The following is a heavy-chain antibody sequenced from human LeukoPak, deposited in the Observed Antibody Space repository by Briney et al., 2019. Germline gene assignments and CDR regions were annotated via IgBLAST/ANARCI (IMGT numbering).Heavy chain of an antibody. D-gene: IGHD3-22*01. CDR1: GYTFTSYG. V-gene: IGHV1-18*01. J-gene: IGHJ4*02. CDR3: ARDGYYDSSGYYLRKIDS. Sequence: ASVKVSCQASGYTFTSYGINWVRQAPGQGLEWMGWISAYNCNTNYAHKLQGRVTMTTYTSTSTAYIELKSQTSDDTAVYYCARDGYYDSSGYYLRKIDSWGQGTLVTVSS. CDR2: ISAYNCNT.